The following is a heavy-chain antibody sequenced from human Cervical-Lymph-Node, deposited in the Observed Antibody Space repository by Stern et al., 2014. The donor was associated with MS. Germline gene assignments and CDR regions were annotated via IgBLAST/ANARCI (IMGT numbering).Heavy chain of an antibody. J-gene: IGHJ4*02. CDR2: ISPMLGRA. CDR1: GGIFSTSV. D-gene: IGHD3-16*01. V-gene: IGHV1-69*01. Sequence: VQLVESGAEMRKPGSSVRVSCKASGGIFSTSVISWLRQAPGQGLEWMGGISPMLGRANYAQRFQGSVTITADESTSTVYMGLTSLRSEDTAVYYCARERDNSYAFDSWGQGTLVTVSS. CDR3: ARERDNSYAFDS.